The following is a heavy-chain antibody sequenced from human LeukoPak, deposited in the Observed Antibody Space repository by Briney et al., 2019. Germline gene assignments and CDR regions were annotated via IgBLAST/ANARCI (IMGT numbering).Heavy chain of an antibody. D-gene: IGHD6-13*01. CDR1: GFTFSSYS. J-gene: IGHJ4*02. CDR2: ISSSSSYL. CDR3: ARDSLYSSSSFDY. V-gene: IGHV3-21*01. Sequence: PGGSLRLSCAASGFTFSSYSMNWVRQAPGKGVEGVSSISSSSSYLYYADSVKGRFTISRDNPKNSLYLQMNSLRAEDTAVYYCARDSLYSSSSFDYWGQGTLVTVSS.